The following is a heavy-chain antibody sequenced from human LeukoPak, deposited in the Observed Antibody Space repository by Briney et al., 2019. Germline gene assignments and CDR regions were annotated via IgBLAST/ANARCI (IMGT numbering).Heavy chain of an antibody. CDR2: IIPIFGTA. J-gene: IGHJ4*02. V-gene: IGHV1-69*05. CDR3: ATQVAARTYYFDY. CDR1: GGTFSSYA. D-gene: IGHD6-6*01. Sequence: ASVKVSCKASGGTFSSYAISWVRQAPGQGLECMGGIIPIFGTANYAQKFQGRVTITTDESTSTAYMELSSLRSEDTAVYYCATQVAARTYYFDYWGQGTLVTVSS.